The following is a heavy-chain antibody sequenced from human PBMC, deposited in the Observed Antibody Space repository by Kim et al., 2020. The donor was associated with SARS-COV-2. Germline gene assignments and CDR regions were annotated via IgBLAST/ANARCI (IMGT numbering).Heavy chain of an antibody. V-gene: IGHV3-23*01. J-gene: IGHJ5*02. Sequence: GGSLRLSCVASGFPVTTYTMNWVRQAPGKGLEWVSGISGSGRSTYYADSVKGRFTVSRDNSKNTLYLQMNSLRVQDTAVYYCAKELRVTTETNGGDFFNSWGQGTLVTVSS. CDR2: ISGSGRST. D-gene: IGHD4-17*01. CDR1: GFPVTTYT. CDR3: AKELRVTTETNGGDFFNS.